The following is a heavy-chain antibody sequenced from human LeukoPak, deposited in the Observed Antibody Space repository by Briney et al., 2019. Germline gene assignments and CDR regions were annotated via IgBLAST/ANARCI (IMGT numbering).Heavy chain of an antibody. V-gene: IGHV3-30*18. D-gene: IGHD3-3*01. Sequence: GGSLRLSCAASGFTFSSYGMHWVRQAPGKGLEWVAVISYDGSNKYYADSGKGRFTISRDNSKNTLYLQMNSLRAEDTAVYYCAKERPSIVTIFGVVTYYYYYGMDVWGQGTTVSVSS. CDR2: ISYDGSNK. J-gene: IGHJ6*02. CDR1: GFTFSSYG. CDR3: AKERPSIVTIFGVVTYYYYYGMDV.